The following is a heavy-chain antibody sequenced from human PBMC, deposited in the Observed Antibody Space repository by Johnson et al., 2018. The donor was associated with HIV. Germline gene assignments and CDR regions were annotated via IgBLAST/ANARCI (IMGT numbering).Heavy chain of an antibody. CDR1: GFTFSSYA. CDR2: ISYDGSNK. J-gene: IGHJ3*02. V-gene: IGHV3-30*04. D-gene: IGHD3-22*01. CDR3: AKDRAGYYDSSGYWDAFDI. Sequence: VQLVESGGGVVQPGRSLRLSCAASGFTFSSYAMHWVRQAPGKGLEWVAVISYDGSNKYYADSVKGRFTISRDNSKNSLYLQMNSLRTEDTALYYCAKDRAGYYDSSGYWDAFDIWGQGTMVTVSS.